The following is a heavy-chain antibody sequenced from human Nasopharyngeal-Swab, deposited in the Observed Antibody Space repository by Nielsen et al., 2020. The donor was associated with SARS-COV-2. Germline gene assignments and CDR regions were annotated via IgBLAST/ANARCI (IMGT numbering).Heavy chain of an antibody. J-gene: IGHJ4*02. CDR2: ISGSGGST. V-gene: IGHV3-23*01. CDR1: GFPFSSYA. CDR3: AKDTPGSSGWYAPFDY. D-gene: IGHD6-19*01. Sequence: GESLKISCAASGFPFSSYAISLGRQAPGKGLEWVLAISGSGGSTYYAESVKGRFTTSRDNSKNTLNLQMNSLRAEDTAVYYCAKDTPGSSGWYAPFDYWGQGTLVTVSS.